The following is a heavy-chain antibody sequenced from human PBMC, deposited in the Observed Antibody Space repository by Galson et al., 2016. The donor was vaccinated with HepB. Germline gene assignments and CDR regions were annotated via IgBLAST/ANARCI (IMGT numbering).Heavy chain of an antibody. CDR1: GFSFSGSA. Sequence: SLRLSCAASGFSFSGSAIHWVRQASGKGLEWVGHVRSKANKYVTTYADSVKGRFTISRDNSKDTVYLQMSSLRAEDTAVYYCSRDCCGADSVMFDFWGRGTLVTVSS. CDR2: VRSKANKYVT. J-gene: IGHJ4*02. V-gene: IGHV3-73*01. CDR3: SRDCCGADSVMFDF. D-gene: IGHD5/OR15-5a*01.